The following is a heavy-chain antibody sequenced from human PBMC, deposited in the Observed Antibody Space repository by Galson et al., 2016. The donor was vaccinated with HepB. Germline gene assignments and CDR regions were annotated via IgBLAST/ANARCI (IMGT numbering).Heavy chain of an antibody. CDR1: GFTFSSYW. V-gene: IGHV3-74*01. CDR2: INSDGGSK. J-gene: IGHJ1*01. CDR3: ARGGGKPGISYGLDV. D-gene: IGHD3/OR15-3a*01. Sequence: SLRLSCAASGFTFSSYWMHWVRQAPGKGLVWVSRINSDGGSKDYADSVTGRFTISRDNAKNTLYLQMNSLRDEDTAVYFCARGGGKPGISYGLDVWGQGTLVTVSS.